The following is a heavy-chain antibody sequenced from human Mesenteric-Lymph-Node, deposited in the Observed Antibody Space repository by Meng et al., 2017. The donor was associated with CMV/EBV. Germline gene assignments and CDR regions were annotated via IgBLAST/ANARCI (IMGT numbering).Heavy chain of an antibody. J-gene: IGHJ4*02. Sequence: SETLSLTCEVYGGSFSGYYWSWIRQPPGKGLEWIGEINHSGSTNYNPSLKSRVTISVDTSKNQFSLKLSSVTAADTAVYYCARGPRGAMVAVDYWGQGTLVTVSS. CDR3: ARGPRGAMVAVDY. CDR2: INHSGST. CDR1: GGSFSGYY. D-gene: IGHD5-18*01. V-gene: IGHV4-34*01.